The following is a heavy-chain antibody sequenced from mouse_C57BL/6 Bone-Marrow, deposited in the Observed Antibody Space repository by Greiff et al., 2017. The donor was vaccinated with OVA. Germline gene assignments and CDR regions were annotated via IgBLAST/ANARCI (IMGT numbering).Heavy chain of an antibody. CDR3: ARTRDYGNPYYAMDY. D-gene: IGHD2-1*01. CDR1: GYTFTSYW. Sequence: QVQLQQPGAELVKPGASVKMSCKASGYTFTSYWITWVKQRPGQGLEWIGDIYPGSGSTNYNEKFKSKATLTVDTSSSTAYMQLSSLTSEDSAVYYCARTRDYGNPYYAMDYWGQGTSVTVSS. V-gene: IGHV1-55*01. CDR2: IYPGSGST. J-gene: IGHJ4*01.